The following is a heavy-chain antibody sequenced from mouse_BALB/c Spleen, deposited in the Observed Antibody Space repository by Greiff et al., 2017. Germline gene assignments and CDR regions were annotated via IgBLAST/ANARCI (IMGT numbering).Heavy chain of an antibody. Sequence: VQLKESGGGLVKPGGSLKLSCAASGFTFSDYYMYWVRQTPEKRLEWVATISDGGSYTYYPDSVKGRFTISRDNAKNNLYLQMSSLKSEDTAMYYCARHMDDSYFDYWGQGTTLTVSS. V-gene: IGHV5-4*02. J-gene: IGHJ2*01. CDR2: ISDGGSYT. CDR3: ARHMDDSYFDY. CDR1: GFTFSDYY. D-gene: IGHD2-4*01.